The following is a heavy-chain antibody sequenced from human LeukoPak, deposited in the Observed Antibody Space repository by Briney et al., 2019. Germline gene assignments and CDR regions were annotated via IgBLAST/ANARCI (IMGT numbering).Heavy chain of an antibody. CDR1: GFTFRNYW. Sequence: GGSLRLSCAASGFTFRNYWMHWVRHVPGKGLVWVPHLNGDGSSITYADSVKGRFTISRDNAKSTLYLQMNSLRAEDTAVYYCARDRGYSPDVWGQGTTVTVSS. J-gene: IGHJ6*02. V-gene: IGHV3-74*01. CDR2: LNGDGSSI. CDR3: ARDRGYSPDV. D-gene: IGHD5-18*01.